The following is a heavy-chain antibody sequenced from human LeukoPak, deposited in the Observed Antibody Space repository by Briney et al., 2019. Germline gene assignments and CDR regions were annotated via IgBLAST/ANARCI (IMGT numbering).Heavy chain of an antibody. CDR1: GGSINNGGYY. V-gene: IGHV4-31*03. Sequence: SETLSLTCTVSGGSINNGGYYWSWIRQHPGKGLEWIGYIYYSGSSYYNPSLRSRVTISVDTSKNQFSLKLSSVTAADTAVYYCARVGAIDYYYGMDVWGQGTTVTVSS. CDR2: IYYSGSS. D-gene: IGHD1-26*01. J-gene: IGHJ6*02. CDR3: ARVGAIDYYYGMDV.